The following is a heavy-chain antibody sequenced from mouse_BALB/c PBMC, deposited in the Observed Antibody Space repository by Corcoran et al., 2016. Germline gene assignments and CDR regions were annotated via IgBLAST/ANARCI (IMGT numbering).Heavy chain of an antibody. Sequence: EVQLQQSGAELVKPGASVKLSCTASGFNIKDTYMHWVKQRPEQGLEWIGRIDPANGNTKYDPKFQGKATITADTSSNTAYLQLSSLTSEDTAVYYYAAKGLYSMDDWGQGTSVTVSS. CDR1: GFNIKDTY. J-gene: IGHJ4*01. V-gene: IGHV14-3*02. D-gene: IGHD1-1*01. CDR3: AAKGLYSMDD. CDR2: IDPANGNT.